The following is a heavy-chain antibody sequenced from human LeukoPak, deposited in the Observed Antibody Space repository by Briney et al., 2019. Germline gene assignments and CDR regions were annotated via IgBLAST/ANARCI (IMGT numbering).Heavy chain of an antibody. CDR3: ARCLGATTPFDY. Sequence: GESLKISCKGSGYITSYWIGWVRQMPGKGLEWMGIIYPGDSDTRYSPSFQGQVTISADKPISTAYLQWSSLKASDTAMYYCARCLGATTPFDYWGQGTLVTVSS. CDR1: GYITSYW. J-gene: IGHJ4*02. V-gene: IGHV5-51*04. D-gene: IGHD1-26*01. CDR2: IYPGDSDT.